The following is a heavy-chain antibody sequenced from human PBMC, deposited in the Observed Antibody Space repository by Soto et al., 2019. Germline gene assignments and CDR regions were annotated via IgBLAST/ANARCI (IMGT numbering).Heavy chain of an antibody. CDR2: TYYRSEWYT. CDR1: GDSVSSNSAG. D-gene: IGHD2-2*01. Sequence: QTLSLTCAVSGDSVSSNSAGWNWIRQSPSRGLEWLGRTYYRSEWYTDFAISVKSRIAINPDTSKNQFSLQLNSVTPEDTAVYYCARGRCGSTTCDPRFHFYYYGMDVWGQGTTVTVSS. V-gene: IGHV6-1*01. CDR3: ARGRCGSTTCDPRFHFYYYGMDV. J-gene: IGHJ6*02.